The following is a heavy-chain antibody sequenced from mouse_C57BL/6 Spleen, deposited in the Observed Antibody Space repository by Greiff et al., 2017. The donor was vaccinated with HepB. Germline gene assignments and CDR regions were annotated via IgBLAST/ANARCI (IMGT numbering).Heavy chain of an antibody. V-gene: IGHV5-4*01. CDR3: ARDAQTGSDDCLY. CDR1: GYAFSSYA. Sequence: EVQGEESGGGLVRPGRSVKVSCEASGYAFSSYAMEWVRQRPGQGLEWVGAISDGGSCTYYPEKVKGRFTISGDKATSNLYLQLSSLKSEDTAVYYCARDAQTGSDDCLYWGQGTTLTVS. CDR2: ISDGGSCT. D-gene: IGHD2-2*01. J-gene: IGHJ2*01.